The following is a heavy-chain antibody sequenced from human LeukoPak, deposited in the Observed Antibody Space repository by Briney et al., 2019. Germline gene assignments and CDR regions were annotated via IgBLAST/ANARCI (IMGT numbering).Heavy chain of an antibody. Sequence: ASVKVSCKASGYSFTAYFMHWVRQAPGQGLEWMGWINPNTGVTDYAHKFQDGVTMTRDTSISTAYMDLSRLTSDDTAVFFCARARSSSWPFYSGLDVWGQGTTVTVSS. CDR2: INPNTGVT. CDR3: ARARSSSWPFYSGLDV. D-gene: IGHD6-13*01. J-gene: IGHJ6*02. CDR1: GYSFTAYF. V-gene: IGHV1-2*02.